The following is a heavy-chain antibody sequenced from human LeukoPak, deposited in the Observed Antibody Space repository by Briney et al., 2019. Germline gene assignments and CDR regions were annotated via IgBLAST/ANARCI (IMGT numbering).Heavy chain of an antibody. D-gene: IGHD3-22*01. J-gene: IGHJ4*02. V-gene: IGHV3-7*03. Sequence: GGSLRLSCAASGFIFRNYWMIWFRQAPGKGLEWVAHIRQDGSEISYVDSVEGRFTISRDNANNSLYLQMNSLRAEDTVVYYCASPYYYDSSGYYYWGQGTLVTVSS. CDR3: ASPYYYDSSGYYY. CDR2: IRQDGSEI. CDR1: GFIFRNYW.